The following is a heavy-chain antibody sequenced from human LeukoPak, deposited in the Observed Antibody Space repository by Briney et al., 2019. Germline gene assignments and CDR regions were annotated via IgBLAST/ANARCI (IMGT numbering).Heavy chain of an antibody. J-gene: IGHJ4*02. D-gene: IGHD3-10*01. Sequence: ASVKVSCKASGYTFTNYYIHWVRQAPGQGLEWMGTINPSVGTTRSAKGRASLTRDTSTSTVYMALSTLRSEDTAVYYCARSVFHYYSGSGSPYNVDVRQNSYFDFWGQGTLVTVSS. CDR1: GYTFTNYY. CDR2: INPSVGTT. CDR3: ARSVFHYYSGSGSPYNVDVRQNSYFDF. V-gene: IGHV1-46*01.